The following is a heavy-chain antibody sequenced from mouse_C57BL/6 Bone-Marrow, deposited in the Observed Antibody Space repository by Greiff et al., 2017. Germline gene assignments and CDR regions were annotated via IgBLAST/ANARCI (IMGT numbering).Heavy chain of an antibody. CDR1: GFNIKDYY. CDR3: AQFSYYYGSPAWFAY. CDR2: IDPEDGET. D-gene: IGHD1-1*01. V-gene: IGHV14-2*01. Sequence: EVQLQQSGAELVKPGASVKLSCTASGFNIKDYYMHWLKQRTEQGLEWIGRIDPEDGETKYAPKFQGKATITADTSSTTAYLQLSSLTSEDTAVYYCAQFSYYYGSPAWFAYWGQGTLVTVSA. J-gene: IGHJ3*01.